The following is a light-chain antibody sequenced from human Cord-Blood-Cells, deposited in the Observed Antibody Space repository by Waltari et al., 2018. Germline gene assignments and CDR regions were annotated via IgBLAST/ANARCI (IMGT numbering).Light chain of an antibody. CDR1: ISDVWSYNL. CDR3: CSYAGSSTVV. V-gene: IGLV2-23*01. Sequence: QSALTQPASVSGSPGQSITISCPGTISDVWSYNLVSWYQQHPGKAPKLMIYEGSKRPSGVSNRFSGSKSGNTASLTISGLQAEDEADYYCCSYAGSSTVVFGGGTKLTVL. CDR2: EGS. J-gene: IGLJ2*01.